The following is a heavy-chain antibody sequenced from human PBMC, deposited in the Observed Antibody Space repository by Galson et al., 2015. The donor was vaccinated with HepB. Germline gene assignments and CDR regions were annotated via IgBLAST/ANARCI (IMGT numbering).Heavy chain of an antibody. CDR2: ISGSGGST. Sequence: SLRLSCAASGFTFSSYAMSWVRQAPGKGLEWVSAISGSGGSTYYADSVKGRFTISRDNSKNTLYLQMNSLRAEDTAVYYCAKVLVPAAILVNYNYMDVWGKGTTVTVSS. CDR1: GFTFSSYA. D-gene: IGHD2-2*02. CDR3: AKVLVPAAILVNYNYMDV. J-gene: IGHJ6*03. V-gene: IGHV3-23*01.